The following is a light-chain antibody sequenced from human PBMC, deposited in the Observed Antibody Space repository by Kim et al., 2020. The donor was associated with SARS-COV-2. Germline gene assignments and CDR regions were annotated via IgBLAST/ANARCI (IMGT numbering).Light chain of an antibody. CDR1: QSVSSY. Sequence: EIVMTQSPTTLSVSPGERATLSCRASQSVSSYLAWYQQKPGQAPRLLIHDASTRATGIPARFSGSGSGTEFTLTINNLQSEDFAVYYCQQYDSRPPWTFGQGTKVDIK. V-gene: IGKV3-15*01. CDR3: QQYDSRPPWT. J-gene: IGKJ1*01. CDR2: DAS.